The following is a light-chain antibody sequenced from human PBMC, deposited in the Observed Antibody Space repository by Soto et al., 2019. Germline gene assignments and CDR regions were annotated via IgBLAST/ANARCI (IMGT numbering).Light chain of an antibody. Sequence: QSALTQPASVSGSPGQSITISCTGTSSDVGGYNYVSWYQQHPGKAPKLMIYDVSNRPSGVSNRFSGSKSGNTASLTISGXXXXXXADYYCSSYTSSSTLGVVXGGGTKVTVL. CDR1: SSDVGGYNY. CDR3: SSYTSSSTLGVV. V-gene: IGLV2-14*01. J-gene: IGLJ2*01. CDR2: DVS.